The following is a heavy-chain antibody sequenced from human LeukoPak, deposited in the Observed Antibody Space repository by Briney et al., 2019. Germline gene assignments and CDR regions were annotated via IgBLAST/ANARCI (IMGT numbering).Heavy chain of an antibody. CDR1: GGSISSGSYY. CDR2: IYTSGST. CDR3: ARGQLWLYPDY. Sequence: SSQTLSLTCTVSGGSISSGSYYWSWIRQPAGKGLEWIGRIYTSGSTNYNPSLRSRVTISVDTSKNQFSLKLSSVTAADTAVYYSARGQLWLYPDYWGQGTLVTVSS. D-gene: IGHD3-16*01. J-gene: IGHJ4*02. V-gene: IGHV4-61*02.